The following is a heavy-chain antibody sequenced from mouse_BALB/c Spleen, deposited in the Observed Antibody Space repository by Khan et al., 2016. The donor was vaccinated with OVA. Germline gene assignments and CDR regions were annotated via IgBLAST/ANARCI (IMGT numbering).Heavy chain of an antibody. CDR1: GFSLNSYG. CDR2: IWGDGST. J-gene: IGHJ4*01. Sequence: QVQLKESGPGLVAPSQSLSITCTVSGFSLNSYGVNWVRQPPGKGLEWLGVIWGDGSTNYHSALKSRLIISKDNSKSQVFLKMTGMQTDNTTTYYCAKCTPDYYSMDYWGQGTSVTVSS. CDR3: AKCTPDYYSMDY. V-gene: IGHV2-3*01.